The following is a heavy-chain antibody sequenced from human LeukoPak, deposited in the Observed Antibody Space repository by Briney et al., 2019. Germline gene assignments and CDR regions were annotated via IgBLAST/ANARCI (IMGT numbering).Heavy chain of an antibody. Sequence: GGSLRLSCAASGFTFSSYWMSWVRQAPGKGLEGVANIKQDGSEKYYVDSVKGRFTISRDNAKNSLYLQMNSLRAEDTAVYYCARGEYSSGWYMFFRYWGQGTLVTVSS. CDR3: ARGEYSSGWYMFFRY. CDR2: IKQDGSEK. J-gene: IGHJ4*02. CDR1: GFTFSSYW. V-gene: IGHV3-7*01. D-gene: IGHD6-19*01.